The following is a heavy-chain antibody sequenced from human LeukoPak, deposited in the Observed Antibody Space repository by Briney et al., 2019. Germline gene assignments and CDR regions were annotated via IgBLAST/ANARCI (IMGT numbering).Heavy chain of an antibody. D-gene: IGHD2-2*01. CDR2: MNPNSGNT. Sequence: ASVKVSCKASGYTFTSYDINWVRQATGQGLEWMGWMNPNSGNTGYAQKFQGRVTITRNTSISTAYMELRSLRSDDTAVYYCARALGGPLCSSTSCYRPSDYWGQGTLVTVSS. V-gene: IGHV1-8*03. CDR3: ARALGGPLCSSTSCYRPSDY. J-gene: IGHJ4*02. CDR1: GYTFTSYD.